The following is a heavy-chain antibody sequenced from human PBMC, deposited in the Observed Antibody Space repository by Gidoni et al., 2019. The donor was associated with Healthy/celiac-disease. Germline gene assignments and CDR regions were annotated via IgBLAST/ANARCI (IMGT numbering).Heavy chain of an antibody. D-gene: IGHD3-10*01. Sequence: QLQLQESGPGLVKPSETLSLTCTVSGGSISSSSYYWGWIRQPPGKGLEWIGSIYYSGSTYYNPSLKSRVTISVDTSKNQFSLKLSSVTAADTAVYYCARHKRPPRGSSGGMDVWGQGTTVTVSS. CDR3: ARHKRPPRGSSGGMDV. J-gene: IGHJ6*02. CDR1: GGSISSSSYY. CDR2: IYYSGST. V-gene: IGHV4-39*01.